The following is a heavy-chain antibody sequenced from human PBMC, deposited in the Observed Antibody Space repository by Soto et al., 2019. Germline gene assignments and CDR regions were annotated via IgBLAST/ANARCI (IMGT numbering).Heavy chain of an antibody. D-gene: IGHD1-26*01. Sequence: QVQLVESGGGVVQPGRSLRLSCAASGFTFSSYGMHWVRQAPGKGLEWVAVISYDGSNKYYADSVKGRFTISRDNSKNTLYLQMNRPRAEDTAVFYCSKDVVVGATTGLGDYYYYYGMDVWGQGTTVTVSS. CDR3: SKDVVVGATTGLGDYYYYYGMDV. V-gene: IGHV3-30*18. CDR1: GFTFSSYG. CDR2: ISYDGSNK. J-gene: IGHJ6*02.